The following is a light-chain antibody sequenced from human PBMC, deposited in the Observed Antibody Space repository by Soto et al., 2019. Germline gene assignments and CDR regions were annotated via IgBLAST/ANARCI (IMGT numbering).Light chain of an antibody. V-gene: IGLV2-8*01. CDR3: SSHAGCNTFYV. Sequence: QSALTQPPSASGSPGQSVTISCTGTSSDVGYYNYVSWYQQHPGKAPKLMIYEVNKRPSGVPDRFSGSKSGNTASLTVSGLQAEDEADYYCSSHAGCNTFYVFGTGTKVTVL. CDR1: SSDVGYYNY. J-gene: IGLJ1*01. CDR2: EVN.